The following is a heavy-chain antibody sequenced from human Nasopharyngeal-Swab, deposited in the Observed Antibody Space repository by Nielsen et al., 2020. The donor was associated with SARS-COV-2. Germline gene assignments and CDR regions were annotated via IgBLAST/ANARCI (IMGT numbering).Heavy chain of an antibody. V-gene: IGHV4-59*12. D-gene: IGHD3-3*01. CDR3: ARDSSRRSRGSYYYYGMDV. J-gene: IGHJ6*02. Sequence: SETLSLTCTVSGGSISSYYWSWIRQPPGKGLEWIGYIYYSGSTNYNPSLKSRVTISVDTSKNQFSLKLSSVTAADTAVYYCARDSSRRSRGSYYYYGMDVWGQGTTATVSS. CDR2: IYYSGST. CDR1: GGSISSYY.